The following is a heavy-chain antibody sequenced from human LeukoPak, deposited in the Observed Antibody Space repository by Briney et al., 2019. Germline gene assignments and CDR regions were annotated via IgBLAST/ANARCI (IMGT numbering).Heavy chain of an antibody. V-gene: IGHV5-51*01. CDR1: GYSFTTYW. Sequence: GESLKISCKGSGYSFTTYWIGWVRQMPGKGLEWMAIIYPDDSDTTYSPSFQGQVTISADKSISTVYLQWSSLKALDTAMYYCARASGSGFDSWGQGTLVTVSS. CDR2: IYPDDSDT. D-gene: IGHD2-15*01. CDR3: ARASGSGFDS. J-gene: IGHJ5*01.